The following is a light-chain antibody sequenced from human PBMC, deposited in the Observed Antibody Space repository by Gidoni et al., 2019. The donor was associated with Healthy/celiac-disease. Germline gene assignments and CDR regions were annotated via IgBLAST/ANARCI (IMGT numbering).Light chain of an antibody. CDR3: QQYNSPLYT. Sequence: DIQMTQSPSTLSASVGDRVTITCRASQRISSWLAWYQQKPGKAPKLLIYKASSLESGVPARFSGSGSGTEFTLTISSLQPDDFATYYCQQYNSPLYTFGQGTKLEIK. CDR1: QRISSW. J-gene: IGKJ2*01. CDR2: KAS. V-gene: IGKV1-5*03.